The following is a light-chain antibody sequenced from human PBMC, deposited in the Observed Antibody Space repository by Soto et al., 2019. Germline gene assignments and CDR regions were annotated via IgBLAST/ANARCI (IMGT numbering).Light chain of an antibody. CDR3: QQLNPFPVT. J-gene: IGKJ5*01. Sequence: DIQLTQSPSFLSASVGDRDTISCRASQGISSYLAWYQQTPGQAPKLLIYASSILQSGVPSRFSGSGSGPEFTLTISSLQPEDFATYYSQQLNPFPVTFGQGTRLAI. CDR2: ASS. V-gene: IGKV1-9*01. CDR1: QGISSY.